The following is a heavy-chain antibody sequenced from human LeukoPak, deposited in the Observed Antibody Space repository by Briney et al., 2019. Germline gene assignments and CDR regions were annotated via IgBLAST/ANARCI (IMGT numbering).Heavy chain of an antibody. V-gene: IGHV1-2*02. Sequence: ASVKVSCKASGYTFSDYYIHWVRQAPGQGPEWMGWINLNTGGTNYAQKFDGRFSMTRDTSINTAFMELSGLTFDDTAVYYCGSVRGILSYFDLWGRGTLVTVSS. CDR3: GSVRGILSYFDL. CDR1: GYTFSDYY. CDR2: INLNTGGT. J-gene: IGHJ2*01. D-gene: IGHD3-16*01.